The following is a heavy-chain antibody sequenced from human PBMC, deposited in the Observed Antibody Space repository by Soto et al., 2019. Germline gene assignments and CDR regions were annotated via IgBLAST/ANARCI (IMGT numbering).Heavy chain of an antibody. Sequence: SQTLSLTSTVAGGSISSYYWSWIRLPPGKRLEWIGYISYSGSTNYTPSLKSRVTISVDTSKNQFSLKLSSVTAADTAVYYCASQQWLVLNAFDIWGQGTMVTVSS. CDR1: GGSISSYY. CDR2: ISYSGST. D-gene: IGHD6-19*01. V-gene: IGHV4-59*01. J-gene: IGHJ3*02. CDR3: ASQQWLVLNAFDI.